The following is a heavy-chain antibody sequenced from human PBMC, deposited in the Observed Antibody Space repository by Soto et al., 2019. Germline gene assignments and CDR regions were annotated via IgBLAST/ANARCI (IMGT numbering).Heavy chain of an antibody. CDR2: ISSRGNT. V-gene: IGHV4-39*02. Sequence: PSETLSLTCTVSGGSISSGSFFWGWARQPPGKGLEWLGSISSRGNTYYNPSLQSRVTISADTSKNQFSVKLSSVTAADTSVYYCARDIGDFYMDVWGKGTTVTVSS. D-gene: IGHD1-26*01. CDR3: ARDIGDFYMDV. CDR1: GGSISSGSFF. J-gene: IGHJ6*03.